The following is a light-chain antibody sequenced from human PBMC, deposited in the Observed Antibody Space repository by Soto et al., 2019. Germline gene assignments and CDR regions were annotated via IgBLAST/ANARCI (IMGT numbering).Light chain of an antibody. V-gene: IGLV2-23*01. J-gene: IGLJ2*01. CDR1: SSDVGEYNY. CDR3: CSYAGESTVT. CDR2: EGS. Sequence: QSALTQPASVSGSPGQSITISCTGTSSDVGEYNYVSWYQQHPGKAPKLMIYEGSKRPSGVSNRFSGSKSGNAASLTISGLQAEDEADYHCCSYAGESTVTFGGGTKLTVL.